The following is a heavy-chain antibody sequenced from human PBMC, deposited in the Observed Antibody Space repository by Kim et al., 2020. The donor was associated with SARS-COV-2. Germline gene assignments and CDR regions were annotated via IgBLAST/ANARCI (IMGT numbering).Heavy chain of an antibody. CDR3: ARHEGIAVAIDY. Sequence: GESLKISCKGSGYSFTSYWISWVRQMPGKGLEWMRSIDPSDSYTNYSPSFQGHVTISADKSISTAYLQWSSLKASDTAMYYCARHEGIAVAIDYWGQGTLVTVSS. D-gene: IGHD6-19*01. V-gene: IGHV5-10-1*01. CDR1: GYSFTSYW. CDR2: IDPSDSYT. J-gene: IGHJ4*02.